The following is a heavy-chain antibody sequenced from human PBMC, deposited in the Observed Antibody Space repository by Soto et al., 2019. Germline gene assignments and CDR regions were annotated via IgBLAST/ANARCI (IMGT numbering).Heavy chain of an antibody. CDR1: GGTFSSYA. CDR2: IIPIFGTA. D-gene: IGHD2-2*01. Sequence: SVKVSCKASGGTFSSYAISWVRQAPGQGLEWMGGIIPIFGTANYAQKFQGRVTITADESTSTAYMELSSLRSEDTAVYYCASAPYCSSTSCPKAFDYWGQGTLVTVSS. V-gene: IGHV1-69*13. CDR3: ASAPYCSSTSCPKAFDY. J-gene: IGHJ4*02.